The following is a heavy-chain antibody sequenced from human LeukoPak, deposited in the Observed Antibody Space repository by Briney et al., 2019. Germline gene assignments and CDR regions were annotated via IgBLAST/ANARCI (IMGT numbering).Heavy chain of an antibody. J-gene: IGHJ4*02. CDR1: GYTFTNYY. CDR2: INPSGGST. D-gene: IGHD5-18*01. CDR3: AREIGPIQLHLWGSAFDY. V-gene: IGHV1-46*01. Sequence: ASVKVSCKASGYTFTNYYIHWVRQAPGQGLEWMGIINPSGGSTSYAQRFQGRVTMTRDTSTSTVYMELSSLRSEDTAVYYCAREIGPIQLHLWGSAFDYWGQGTLVTVSS.